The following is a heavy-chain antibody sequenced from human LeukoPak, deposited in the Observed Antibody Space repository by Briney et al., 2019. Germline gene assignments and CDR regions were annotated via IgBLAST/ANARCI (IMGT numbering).Heavy chain of an antibody. J-gene: IGHJ5*02. CDR2: IYYSGST. CDR3: ARAGSLYGDYASWFDP. D-gene: IGHD4-17*01. CDR1: GGSISSGDYY. V-gene: IGHV4-30-4*01. Sequence: PSQTLSLTCTVSGGSISSGDYYWSWIRQPPGKGLEWIGYIYYSGSTYYNPSLKSRVTISVDTSKNQFPLKLSSVTAADTAVYYCARAGSLYGDYASWFDPWGQGTLVTVSS.